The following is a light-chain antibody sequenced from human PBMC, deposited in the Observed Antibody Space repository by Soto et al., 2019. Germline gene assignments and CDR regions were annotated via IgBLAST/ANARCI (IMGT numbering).Light chain of an antibody. CDR1: QSVSRR. CDR3: QHYNNWPPIT. V-gene: IGKV3-15*01. J-gene: IGKJ5*01. Sequence: EIVMTQSPATLSVSPGERATLSCRASQSVSRRLAWYQQKPGQAPRLLIYDTSTRATGIPARFSGSGSGTEFTLTISSLQSEDFAVYYCQHYNNWPPITFGQGTRLEIK. CDR2: DTS.